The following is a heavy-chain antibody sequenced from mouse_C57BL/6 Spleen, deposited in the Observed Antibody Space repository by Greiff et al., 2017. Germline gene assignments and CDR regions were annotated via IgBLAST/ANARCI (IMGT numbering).Heavy chain of an antibody. D-gene: IGHD1-1*01. CDR1: GYTFTDYE. Sequence: QVQLKESGAELVRPGASVTLSCKASGYTFTDYEMHWVKQTPVHGLEWIGDIDPETGGTAYNKKFKGKAILTADKSSSTAYMEFRSLTSEASAVYYCTRFTTVPPAWFAYWGQGTLVTVSA. J-gene: IGHJ3*01. CDR3: TRFTTVPPAWFAY. V-gene: IGHV1-15*01. CDR2: IDPETGGT.